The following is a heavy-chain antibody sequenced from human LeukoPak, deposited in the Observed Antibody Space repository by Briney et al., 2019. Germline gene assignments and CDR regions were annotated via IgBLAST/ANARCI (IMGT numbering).Heavy chain of an antibody. CDR3: ARAGRGGSTNWFDP. CDR1: GGTFSSYA. V-gene: IGHV1-69*05. CDR2: IIPIFGTA. J-gene: IGHJ5*02. D-gene: IGHD2-15*01. Sequence: SVKVSCKASGGTFSSYAISWVRQAPGQGLEWMGGIIPIFGTANYAQKFQGRVTITTDESTSTSYMELSSLRSEDTAVYYCARAGRGGSTNWFDPWGQGTLVTVSS.